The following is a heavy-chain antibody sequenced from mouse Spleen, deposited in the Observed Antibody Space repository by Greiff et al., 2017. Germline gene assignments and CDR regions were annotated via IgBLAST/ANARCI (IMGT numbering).Heavy chain of an antibody. CDR3: ARPLTEGFAY. V-gene: IGHV1-19*01. CDR2: INPYNGGT. D-gene: IGHD1-1*01. J-gene: IGHJ3*01. CDR1: GYTFTDYY. Sequence: SGPVLVKPGASVKMSCKASGYTFTDYYMNWVKQSHGKSLEWIGVINPYNGGTSYNQKFKGKATLTVDKSSSTAYMELNSLTSEDSAVYYCARPLTEGFAYWGQGTLVTVSA.